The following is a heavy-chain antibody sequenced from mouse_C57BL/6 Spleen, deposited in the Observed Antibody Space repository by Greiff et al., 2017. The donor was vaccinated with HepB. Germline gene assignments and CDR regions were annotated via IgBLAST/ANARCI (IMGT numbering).Heavy chain of an antibody. CDR3: ARRYGGYFDY. CDR1: GYSITSGYY. CDR2: ISYDGSN. D-gene: IGHD1-1*01. V-gene: IGHV3-6*01. Sequence: EVQLQESGPGLVKPSQSLSLTCSVTGYSITSGYYWNWIRQFPGNKLEWMGYISYDGSNNYNPSLKNRISITRDTSKNQFFLKLNSVTTEDTATYYCARRYGGYFDYWGQGTTLTVSS. J-gene: IGHJ2*01.